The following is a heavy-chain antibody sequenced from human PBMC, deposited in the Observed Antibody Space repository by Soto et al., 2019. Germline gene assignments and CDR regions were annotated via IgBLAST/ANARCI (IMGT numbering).Heavy chain of an antibody. D-gene: IGHD2-2*03. V-gene: IGHV3-21*01. CDR2: ISSSSSYI. CDR3: ARDLGGGYCSSTSCRKLMDV. Sequence: GGSLRLSCAASGFTFSSYIMNWVRQAPGKGLEWVSSISSSSSYIYYADSVKGRFTISRDNAKNSLYLQMNSLRAEDTAVYYCARDLGGGYCSSTSCRKLMDVWGKGTTVTVSS. J-gene: IGHJ6*04. CDR1: GFTFSSYI.